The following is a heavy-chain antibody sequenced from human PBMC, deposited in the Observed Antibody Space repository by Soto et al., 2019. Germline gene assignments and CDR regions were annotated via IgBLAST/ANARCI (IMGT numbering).Heavy chain of an antibody. Sequence: SQTLSLTCAISGDSVSSNSAAWNWIRQSPSRGLEWLGRTYYRSKWYNDYAVSVKSRITINPDTSKNQFSLHLNSVPPEDTVVYYRARDVGVASLPEGYYSGMDVWGQGTTVTVPS. CDR2: TYYRSKWYN. D-gene: IGHD3-3*02. J-gene: IGHJ6*02. V-gene: IGHV6-1*01. CDR3: ARDVGVASLPEGYYSGMDV. CDR1: GDSVSSNSAA.